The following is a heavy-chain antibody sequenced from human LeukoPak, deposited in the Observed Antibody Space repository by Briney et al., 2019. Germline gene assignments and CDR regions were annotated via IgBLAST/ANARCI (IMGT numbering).Heavy chain of an antibody. V-gene: IGHV4-34*01. J-gene: IGHJ3*02. CDR1: GGSLSGFY. CDR2: INQSGST. D-gene: IGHD3-10*01. Sequence: SETLSLTCAVYGGSLSGFYWSWIRQSPGKGLEWIGEINQSGSTNYNPSLKSRVTISVDTSKNQFSLKLSSVTAADTAVYYCAREPYYYGSGSLNPFVGAFDIWGQGTMVTVSS. CDR3: AREPYYYGSGSLNPFVGAFDI.